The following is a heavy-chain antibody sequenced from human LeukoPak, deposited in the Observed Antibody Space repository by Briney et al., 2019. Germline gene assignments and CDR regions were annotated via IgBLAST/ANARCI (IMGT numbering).Heavy chain of an antibody. CDR3: ARQGSKLGGVDF. Sequence: GESLKISCKSSGYSFATYWIAWVRQMPGKGLEWMGIIYPGDSDTRYSPSFQGQVTISADYFISTAYLQWSSLKASDTAMYYCARQGSKLGGVDFWGQGTPVTVSS. CDR2: IYPGDSDT. CDR1: GYSFATYW. D-gene: IGHD7-27*01. V-gene: IGHV5-51*01. J-gene: IGHJ4*02.